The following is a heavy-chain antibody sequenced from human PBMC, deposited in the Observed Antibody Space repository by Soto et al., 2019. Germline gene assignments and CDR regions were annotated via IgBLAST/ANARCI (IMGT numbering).Heavy chain of an antibody. J-gene: IGHJ3*01. Sequence: SATLSLTCTVSGGSISSYYWSWIRQPPGRGLEWIGYIYYSRSTNYNPSLKSRVTISVDTSKNQFSLKLSSVTAADTAVYYCARIGGWYDSSGYYWGFDAFDFWGQGTMVTVSS. V-gene: IGHV4-59*01. D-gene: IGHD3-22*01. CDR1: GGSISSYY. CDR3: ARIGGWYDSSGYYWGFDAFDF. CDR2: IYYSRST.